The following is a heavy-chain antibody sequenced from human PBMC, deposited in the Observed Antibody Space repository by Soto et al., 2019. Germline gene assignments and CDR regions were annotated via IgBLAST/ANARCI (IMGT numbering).Heavy chain of an antibody. V-gene: IGHV4-30-2*01. J-gene: IGHJ5*02. CDR3: ARDLSYAWFDP. CDR1: GGSISSGGYS. Sequence: SETLSLTCAVSGGSISSGGYSWSWIRQPPGKGLEWIGYIYHSGSTYYNPSLKSRVTISVDRSKNQFSLKLSSVTAADTAVYYCARDLSYAWFDPWAQGTLVTVSS. D-gene: IGHD5-18*01. CDR2: IYHSGST.